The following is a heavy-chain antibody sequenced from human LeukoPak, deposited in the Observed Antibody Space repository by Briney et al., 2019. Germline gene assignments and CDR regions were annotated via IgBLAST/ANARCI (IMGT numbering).Heavy chain of an antibody. J-gene: IGHJ4*02. V-gene: IGHV3-23*01. CDR2: IGGDGGAT. Sequence: PGGSLRLSCAASGFTFSSYAMNWVRQAPGKGLEWVSTIGGDGGATHYADSVKGRFTISRANSKNTLFLQMNSLRAEDTAVYYCAKSGSRDWDSFEYWGQGTLVTASS. CDR1: GFTFSSYA. CDR3: AKSGSRDWDSFEY. D-gene: IGHD6-19*01.